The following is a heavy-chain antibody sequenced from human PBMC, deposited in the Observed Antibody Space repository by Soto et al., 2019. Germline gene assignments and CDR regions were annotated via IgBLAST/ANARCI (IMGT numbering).Heavy chain of an antibody. CDR2: ICVSGGST. CDR3: AKINSRRGAAAGTRPSYYGLDV. Sequence: EVQLLESGGGLVQPGGSLRLSCAAAVFTFSSDAMSWVLQAPGKGLEWVSAICVSGGSTYYADSVKGRFAISRDTSKKTLYLQMNSRRAENKAVYYFAKINSRRGAAAGTRPSYYGLDVWGQGTTVTV. J-gene: IGHJ6*02. CDR1: VFTFSSDA. D-gene: IGHD6-13*01. V-gene: IGHV3-23*01.